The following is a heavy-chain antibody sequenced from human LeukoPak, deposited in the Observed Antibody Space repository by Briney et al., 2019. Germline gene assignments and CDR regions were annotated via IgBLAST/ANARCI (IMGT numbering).Heavy chain of an antibody. J-gene: IGHJ4*02. D-gene: IGHD6-13*01. CDR3: ARERQQPYYFDY. CDR1: GYTFTSYY. V-gene: IGHV1-46*03. CDR2: INPSAGST. Sequence: GASVKVSCKASGYTFTSYYIHWVRQAPGQGLEWMAIINPSAGSTSSAQRFQGRVTMTRDTSTSTVYMELSSLRSEDTAMYYCARERQQPYYFDYWGQGTLVTVSS.